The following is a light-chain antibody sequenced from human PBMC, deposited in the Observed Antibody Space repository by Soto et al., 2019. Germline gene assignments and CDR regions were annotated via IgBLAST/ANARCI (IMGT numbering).Light chain of an antibody. Sequence: DSQMTQSPSTLSASVGDRVTITCRASQSISSWLAWYQQKPGKAPKLLIYDASSLESGVPSRFSGSGSGTEFTLTISSLQPDDFATYYCQQYNSYLRTFGQGTKVDI. V-gene: IGKV1-5*01. CDR1: QSISSW. CDR2: DAS. J-gene: IGKJ1*01. CDR3: QQYNSYLRT.